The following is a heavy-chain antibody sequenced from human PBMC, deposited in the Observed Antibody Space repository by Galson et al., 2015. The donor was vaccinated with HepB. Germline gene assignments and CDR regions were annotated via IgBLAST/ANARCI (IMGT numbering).Heavy chain of an antibody. J-gene: IGHJ4*02. CDR1: GFTFDNYA. D-gene: IGHD3-9*01. CDR3: ARGRRYFDWLLLYFFDF. Sequence: SLRLSCAASGFTFDNYAMSWVRQAPGKGLEWVSTISISGGNTYYADSVKGRFTASRDKSKNTLYLQMNSLRDGDTAVYYCARGRRYFDWLLLYFFDFWGQGTLVTVSS. V-gene: IGHV3-23*01. CDR2: ISISGGNT.